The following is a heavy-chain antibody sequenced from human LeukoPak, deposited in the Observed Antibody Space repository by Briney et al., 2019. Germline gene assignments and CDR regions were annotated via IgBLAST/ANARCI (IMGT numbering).Heavy chain of an antibody. V-gene: IGHV3-30*02. CDR3: AKFWSGTYGRDAFDI. D-gene: IGHD3-3*01. J-gene: IGHJ3*02. CDR1: GFTFSGYG. CDR2: IRYDGSNK. Sequence: GGSLRLSCAASGFTFSGYGMHWVRQPPGKGLEWVAFIRYDGSNKYYADSVKGRFTISRDNAKNTLYLQMNSLRAEDTAVYYCAKFWSGTYGRDAFDIWGQGTMVTVSS.